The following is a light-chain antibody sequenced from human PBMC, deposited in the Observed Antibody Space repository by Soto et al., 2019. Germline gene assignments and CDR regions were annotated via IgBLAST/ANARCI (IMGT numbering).Light chain of an antibody. CDR1: SSDVGGYNY. V-gene: IGLV2-14*03. J-gene: IGLJ1*01. Sequence: QSALTQPASVSGSPGQSITISCTGTSSDVGGYNYVSWYQHHPGKAPKLIIYDVTNRPSGVSNPFSGSKSGNTASLTISGLQPEDEADYYCSSYTTSNTRXIVXGTGTKVTVL. CDR3: SSYTTSNTRXIV. CDR2: DVT.